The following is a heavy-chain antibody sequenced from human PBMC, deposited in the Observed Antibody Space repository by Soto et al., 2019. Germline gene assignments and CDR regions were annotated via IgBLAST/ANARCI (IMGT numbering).Heavy chain of an antibody. CDR1: GWSFSTSC. CDR2: ISYDGATQ. CDR3: ATKARVTNYLYYGMDV. J-gene: IGHJ6*02. V-gene: IGHV3-30*03. D-gene: IGHD2-21*02. Sequence: GGSLTLSCEVSGWSFSTSCWRWVRQPPGKGLEWLAVISYDGATQYNGDPVKRRSIIFGKTSKNTMFLHMGRLKAEDTAMYYCATKARVTNYLYYGMDVWGRGTTVTVSS.